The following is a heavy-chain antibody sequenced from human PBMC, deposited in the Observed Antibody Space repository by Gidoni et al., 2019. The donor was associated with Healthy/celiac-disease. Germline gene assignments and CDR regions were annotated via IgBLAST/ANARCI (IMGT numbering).Heavy chain of an antibody. Sequence: QVQLQESGPGLAKPSQPLSLTCTLSGASISSGSYYWRWTRQPAGKGLEWIGRIYTSGSTNDNPSLKSRVTISVDTSKNQFSLKLSSVTAADTAVYYCARAAFRVYYYDSSGSPMRDAFDIWGQGTMVTVSS. J-gene: IGHJ3*02. V-gene: IGHV4-61*02. CDR1: GASISSGSYY. CDR2: IYTSGST. CDR3: ARAAFRVYYYDSSGSPMRDAFDI. D-gene: IGHD3-22*01.